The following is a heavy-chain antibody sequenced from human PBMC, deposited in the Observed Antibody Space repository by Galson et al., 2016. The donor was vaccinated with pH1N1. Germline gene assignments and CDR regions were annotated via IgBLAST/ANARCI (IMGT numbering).Heavy chain of an antibody. CDR2: ISWNSGSI. J-gene: IGHJ4*02. D-gene: IGHD6-19*01. CDR3: AKVAGYNSGWYDY. V-gene: IGHV3-9*01. Sequence: SLRLSCAASGFTFDDYAMHWVRQAPGKGLEWVSGISWNSGSIAYADSVKGRFTISRDNAKNSLYLQMNSLRAEDTALYYCAKVAGYNSGWYDYWGQGTLVTVSS. CDR1: GFTFDDYA.